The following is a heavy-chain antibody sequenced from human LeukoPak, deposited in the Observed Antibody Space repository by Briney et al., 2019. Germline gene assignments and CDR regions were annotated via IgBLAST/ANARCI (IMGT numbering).Heavy chain of an antibody. D-gene: IGHD3-16*01. Sequence: SETLSLTCTVSGGSISSGSYYWSWIRQPAGKGLEWIGRIYTSGSTNYNPPLKSRVTISVDTSKNQFSLKLSSVTAADTAVYYCARDRVDLPLFGAFDIWGQGTMVTVSS. CDR3: ARDRVDLPLFGAFDI. CDR1: GGSISSGSYY. J-gene: IGHJ3*02. CDR2: IYTSGST. V-gene: IGHV4-61*02.